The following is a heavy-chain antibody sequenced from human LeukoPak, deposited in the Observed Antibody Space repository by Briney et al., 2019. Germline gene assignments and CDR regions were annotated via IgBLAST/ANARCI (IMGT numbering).Heavy chain of an antibody. V-gene: IGHV3-15*01. CDR1: GFTFSNAW. D-gene: IGHD2-2*01. Sequence: GGSLRLSCAASGFTFSNAWMSWVRQAPGKGLEWVCRIKSKTDGGTTDYAAPVKGRFTISRDDSKNTLYLQMNSLKTEDTAVYYCTTTPDPTSYQLLWSWGQGTLVTVSS. CDR2: IKSKTDGGTT. CDR3: TTTPDPTSYQLLWS. J-gene: IGHJ4*02.